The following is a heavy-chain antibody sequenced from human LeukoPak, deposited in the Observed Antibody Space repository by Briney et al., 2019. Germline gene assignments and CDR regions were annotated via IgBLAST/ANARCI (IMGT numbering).Heavy chain of an antibody. Sequence: SETLSLTCTVSGVSIRSYYWSWIRQPPGKGLEWVGYIYYSGSTNYNPSLKSRVTISVDTSKNQFSLKLSSVTAADTAVYYCASRPGYDQGGAFDIWGQGTMVTVSS. CDR1: GVSIRSYY. CDR2: IYYSGST. D-gene: IGHD5-12*01. J-gene: IGHJ3*02. CDR3: ASRPGYDQGGAFDI. V-gene: IGHV4-59*01.